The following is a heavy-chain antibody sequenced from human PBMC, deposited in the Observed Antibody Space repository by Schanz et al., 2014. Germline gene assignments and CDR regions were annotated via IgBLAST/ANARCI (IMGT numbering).Heavy chain of an antibody. J-gene: IGHJ5*02. D-gene: IGHD3-9*01. CDR3: AAPEPNSILNLFHP. CDR1: VYTFNNYY. V-gene: IGHV1-46*02. Sequence: EVRQPGASVKVSCNASVYTFNNYYRHWVRQAPVQRPEWLGVISPSTGRTTYAPEFQERVTIIRGASMNTVYMEQSSLRSEETANVYCAAPEPNSILNLFHPWGQGYLVIVSP. CDR2: ISPSTGRT.